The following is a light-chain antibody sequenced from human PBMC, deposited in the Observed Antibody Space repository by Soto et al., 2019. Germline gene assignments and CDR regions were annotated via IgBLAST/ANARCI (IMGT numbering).Light chain of an antibody. CDR2: DAS. V-gene: IGKV3-11*01. CDR3: QQRSNWPPVT. Sequence: EIVLTHSPYTLSLSPGQSATLSCRASRSVSNYLAWYQQKPGQAPRLLIYDASNRATGIPARFSGSGSGTDFTLTISSLEPEDFAVYYCQQRSNWPPVTFGQGARLEIK. CDR1: RSVSNY. J-gene: IGKJ5*01.